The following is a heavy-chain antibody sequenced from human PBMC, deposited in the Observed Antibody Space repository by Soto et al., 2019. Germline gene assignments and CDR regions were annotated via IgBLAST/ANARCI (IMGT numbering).Heavy chain of an antibody. CDR1: GRTFSNYA. D-gene: IGHD3-22*01. J-gene: IGHJ1*01. Sequence: EVQLLESGGGLVQPGGFLRLSCAASGRTFSNYAMSWVRQAPGKGLEWVSSIGGRGDNTYYAESVEGRFTISRDISKNALYLHMNSLRVDDTAIYYCANYYDSSGYPHGFFQHWGQGTLVTVSS. V-gene: IGHV3-23*01. CDR3: ANYYDSSGYPHGFFQH. CDR2: IGGRGDNT.